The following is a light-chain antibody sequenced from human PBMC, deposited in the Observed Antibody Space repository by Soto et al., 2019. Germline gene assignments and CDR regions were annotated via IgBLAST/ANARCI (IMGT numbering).Light chain of an antibody. V-gene: IGLV2-23*01. J-gene: IGLJ1*01. CDR2: EGT. CDR1: STDVASYNF. Sequence: SVLTQPASVSGSPGQSITISCTGTSTDVASYNFVSWYQQHPGKAPRLVIFEGTKRPSGVSNRFSGSKSGNPASLTISGLQTEDEADYFCYSYTPSSAFVFGTGTKVTVL. CDR3: YSYTPSSAFV.